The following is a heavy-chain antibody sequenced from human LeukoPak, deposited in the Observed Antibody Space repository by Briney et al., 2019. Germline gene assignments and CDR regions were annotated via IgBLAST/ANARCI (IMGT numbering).Heavy chain of an antibody. D-gene: IGHD6-19*01. CDR1: GFTFNNYA. J-gene: IGHJ4*02. Sequence: PGGSLRLSCVASGFTFNNYAMSWVRQTPGKGLEWVSILRGGSSVTYHADSVKGRFTISRDNSKNTLYLQMSGLRDEDTAVYYCAKDRDTTSARAGSAFDYWGQGTLVTVSS. CDR2: LRGGSSVT. V-gene: IGHV3-23*01. CDR3: AKDRDTTSARAGSAFDY.